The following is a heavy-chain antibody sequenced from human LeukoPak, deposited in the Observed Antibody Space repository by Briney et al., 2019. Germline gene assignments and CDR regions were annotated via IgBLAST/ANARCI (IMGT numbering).Heavy chain of an antibody. V-gene: IGHV4-4*07. CDR1: GGSISGYY. CDR2: MDTSGHT. CDR3: ARHWSHSVAQFGRSFWFDP. J-gene: IGHJ5*02. D-gene: IGHD2-15*01. Sequence: SETLSLTCIVSGGSISGYYWSWVRQPAGKGLEWIGHMDTSGHTNYNSSLMSRVTMSVDTSKNQFSLRLTSVTAADTAVYYCARHWSHSVAQFGRSFWFDPWGQGTLVTVSS.